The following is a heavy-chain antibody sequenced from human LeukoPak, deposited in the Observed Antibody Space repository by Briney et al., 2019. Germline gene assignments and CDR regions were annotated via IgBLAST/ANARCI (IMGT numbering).Heavy chain of an antibody. CDR2: IYDSGST. D-gene: IGHD4-17*01. CDR1: GGSISSYY. J-gene: IGHJ4*02. CDR3: ARVGYGDHFDY. Sequence: SSETLSLTCTVSGGSISSYYWSWIRQPPGKGLEWIGYIYDSGSTNYNPSLKSRVIISVDKSKNQFSLKLSSVAAADTAVYYCARVGYGDHFDYWGQGTLVTVSS. V-gene: IGHV4-59*01.